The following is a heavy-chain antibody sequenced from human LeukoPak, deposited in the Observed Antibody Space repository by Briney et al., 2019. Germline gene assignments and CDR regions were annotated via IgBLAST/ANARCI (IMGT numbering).Heavy chain of an antibody. CDR2: INHSGST. J-gene: IGHJ4*02. D-gene: IGHD3-16*01. V-gene: IGHV4-34*01. CDR1: GGSFSGYY. CDR3: ARWVYGTYIDC. Sequence: SETLSLTCAVYGGSFSGYYWSWIRQPPGKGLEWIGEINHSGSTNYNPSLKSRVTISVDTSKNQFSLKLSSVTAADTAVYYCARWVYGTYIDCWGQGTLVTVSS.